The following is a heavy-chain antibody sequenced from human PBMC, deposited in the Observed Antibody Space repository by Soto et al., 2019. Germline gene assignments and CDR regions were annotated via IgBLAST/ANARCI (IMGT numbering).Heavy chain of an antibody. CDR1: GFTFSSYS. Sequence: EVQLVESGGGLVKPGGSLRLSCAASGFTFSSYSMNWVRKAPGKGLEWVSSISSSSSYIYYADSVKGRFTISRDNAKNALYLQMNSLRAEDTAVYYCARAFSLEPPKYDDYYGMDVWGQGTTVPVSS. CDR2: ISSSSSYI. CDR3: ARAFSLEPPKYDDYYGMDV. V-gene: IGHV3-21*01. J-gene: IGHJ6*02. D-gene: IGHD2-8*01.